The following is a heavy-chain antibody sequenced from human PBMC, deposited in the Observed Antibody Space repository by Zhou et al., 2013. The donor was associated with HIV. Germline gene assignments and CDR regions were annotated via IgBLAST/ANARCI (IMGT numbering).Heavy chain of an antibody. Sequence: QVQLVQSGAEVKKPGASVKVSCKASGYTFSDYYMHWVRQAPGQGLEWMGWINPNSGGTRYAQKFRGRVTMTRDTSINTAFMELSSLRSDDTAVYYCAREYCINRNCQKACDYWGQGTLVTVSS. J-gene: IGHJ4*02. D-gene: IGHD2-8*01. CDR3: AREYCINRNCQKACDY. CDR2: INPNSGGT. CDR1: GYTFSDYY. V-gene: IGHV1-2*02.